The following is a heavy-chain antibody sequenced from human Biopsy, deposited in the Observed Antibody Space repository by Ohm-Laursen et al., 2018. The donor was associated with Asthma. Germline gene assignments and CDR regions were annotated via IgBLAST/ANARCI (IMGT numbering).Heavy chain of an antibody. CDR3: ARGISRVTGLFDHFDS. V-gene: IGHV4-59*01. D-gene: IGHD2-21*02. J-gene: IGHJ4*02. CDR1: GVSISSDY. Sequence: TLSLTCTVSGVSISSDYWSWIRQPPGKGLEWIGHVYYSGSTNYQPSLKSRVTISVDTSKKQFSLKLRSVTAADAAVYYCARGISRVTGLFDHFDSWGQGTVVIVSA. CDR2: VYYSGST.